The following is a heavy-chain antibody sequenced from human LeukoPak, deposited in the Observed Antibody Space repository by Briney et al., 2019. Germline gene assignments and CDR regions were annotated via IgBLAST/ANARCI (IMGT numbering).Heavy chain of an antibody. CDR3: ARRARENWYFDL. CDR1: GGSISNYY. Sequence: SETLSLTCTVPGGSISNYYWSWIRQPPGKGLDWIGYIYYTGSTNSNPSLKSRVTISADTPKNQFSLKLSSVTAADTAVCYCARRARENWYFDLWGRGTLVTVSS. J-gene: IGHJ2*01. V-gene: IGHV4-59*08. CDR2: IYYTGST.